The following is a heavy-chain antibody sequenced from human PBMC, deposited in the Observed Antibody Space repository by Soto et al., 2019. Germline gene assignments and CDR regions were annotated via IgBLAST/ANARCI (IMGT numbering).Heavy chain of an antibody. CDR1: GGSISSGDYY. D-gene: IGHD6-25*01. J-gene: IGHJ5*02. CDR2: IYYSGST. V-gene: IGHV4-30-4*01. CDR3: ARAGVAAGWFDP. Sequence: PSETLSLTCTVSGGSISSGDYYWSWIRQPPGKGLEWIGYIYYSGSTYYNPSLKSRVTISVDTSKNQFSLKLSSVTAADPAVYYCARAGVAAGWFDPWGQGTLVTVSS.